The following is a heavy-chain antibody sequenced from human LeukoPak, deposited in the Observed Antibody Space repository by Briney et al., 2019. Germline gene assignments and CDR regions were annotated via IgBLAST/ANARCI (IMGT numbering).Heavy chain of an antibody. CDR3: ARDVEYSYGPLGGAFDI. Sequence: SETLSPTCTVSGGSISSGDYYWSWIRQPPGKGLEWIGYIYYSGSTYYNPSLKSRVTISVDTSKNQFSLKLSSVTAADTAVYYCARDVEYSYGPLGGAFDIWGQGTMVTVSS. CDR1: GGSISSGDYY. J-gene: IGHJ3*02. CDR2: IYYSGST. V-gene: IGHV4-30-4*01. D-gene: IGHD5-18*01.